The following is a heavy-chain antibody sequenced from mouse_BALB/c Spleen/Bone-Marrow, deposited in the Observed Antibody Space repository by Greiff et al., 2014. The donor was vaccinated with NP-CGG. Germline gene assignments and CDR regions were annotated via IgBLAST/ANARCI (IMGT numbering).Heavy chain of an antibody. CDR2: IPPGSGII. V-gene: IGHV1S41*01. Sequence: DLVKPGASVKLSCKASGYTFTSYWINWIKQRPGQGLEWIGRIPPGSGIIYYNERFKGKATVNVDSTSTTAYIQPSSLSSEDSAVYFCARGSYYYGSSSPWFAYWGQGTLVTVSA. D-gene: IGHD1-1*01. CDR1: GYTFTSYW. CDR3: ARGSYYYGSSSPWFAY. J-gene: IGHJ3*01.